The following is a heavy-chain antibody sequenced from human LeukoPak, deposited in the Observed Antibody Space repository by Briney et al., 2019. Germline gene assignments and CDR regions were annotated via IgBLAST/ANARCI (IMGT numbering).Heavy chain of an antibody. D-gene: IGHD2-21*02. V-gene: IGHV1-2*02. J-gene: IGHJ4*02. CDR1: GYTFTGYY. CDR2: INPKNGDT. Sequence: GASVKVSCKASGYTFTGYYLHWVRQAPGQGLEWMAWINPKNGDTRYAQKFQGRVTVTGDTSVSTAYMELSSLTSDDTAVYYCAREQNFSGSDCNDYWGQGTLVTVSS. CDR3: AREQNFSGSDCNDY.